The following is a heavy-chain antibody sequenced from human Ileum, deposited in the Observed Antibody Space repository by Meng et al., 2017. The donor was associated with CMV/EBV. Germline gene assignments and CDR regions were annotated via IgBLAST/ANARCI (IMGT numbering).Heavy chain of an antibody. J-gene: IGHJ3*01. Sequence: GESLKISCAASGFTFSSYEMNWVRQAPGKGLEWVSYISGSGSTIYYADSVKGRFTISRDNAKKSLYLQMNSLRGEDTAVYYCARYSTSNAFDLWGQGTLVTVSS. D-gene: IGHD6-13*01. CDR2: ISGSGSTI. CDR3: ARYSTSNAFDL. CDR1: GFTFSSYE. V-gene: IGHV3-48*03.